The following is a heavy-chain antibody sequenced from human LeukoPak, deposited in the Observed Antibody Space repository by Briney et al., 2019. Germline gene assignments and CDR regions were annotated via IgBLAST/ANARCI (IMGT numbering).Heavy chain of an antibody. J-gene: IGHJ3*02. CDR2: ISGSGGST. Sequence: AGGSLRLSCAASGFTFSNYEFNWVRQAPGKGLEWVSGISGSGGSTYYADSVKGRFTISRDNSKNTLYLQMNSLRAEDTAVYYCAKSGYSSGIHDSFDIWGQGTMVTVSS. CDR3: AKSGYSSGIHDSFDI. CDR1: GFTFSNYE. V-gene: IGHV3-23*01. D-gene: IGHD5-18*01.